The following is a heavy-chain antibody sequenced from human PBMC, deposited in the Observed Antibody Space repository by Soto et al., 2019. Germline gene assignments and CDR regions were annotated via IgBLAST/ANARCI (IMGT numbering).Heavy chain of an antibody. V-gene: IGHV4-61*05. J-gene: IGHJ6*02. CDR2: IYYSGST. D-gene: IGHD3-3*01. CDR3: ASSYYDFWSGYFPRKKASGMDV. Sequence: SETLSLTCTVSGGSISSSIYYWGWIRQPPGKGLEWIGYIYYSGSTNYNPSLKSRVTISVDTSKNQFSLKLSSVTAADTAVYYCASSYYDFWSGYFPRKKASGMDVWGQGTTVTVSS. CDR1: GGSISSSIYY.